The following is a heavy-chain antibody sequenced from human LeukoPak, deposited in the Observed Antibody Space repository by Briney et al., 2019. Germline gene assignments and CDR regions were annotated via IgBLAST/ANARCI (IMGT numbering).Heavy chain of an antibody. CDR2: IFYSGST. J-gene: IGHJ4*02. CDR1: SGSISSYY. D-gene: IGHD4-17*01. Sequence: SETLSLTCTVSSGSISSYYWSWIRQPPRKGLEWIGYIFYSGSTNYNPSLKSRVTISVDTSKNQFSLGLSSVTAADTAVYYCARGPTRYYFDCWGQGTLVTVSS. V-gene: IGHV4-59*01. CDR3: ARGPTRYYFDC.